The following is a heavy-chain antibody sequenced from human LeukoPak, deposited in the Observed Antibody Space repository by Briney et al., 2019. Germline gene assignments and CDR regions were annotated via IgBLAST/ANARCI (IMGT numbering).Heavy chain of an antibody. CDR3: TRFDTVGDYYGYDL. V-gene: IGHV4-59*01. CDR1: GGSISSYY. Sequence: SETLSLTCSVSGGSISSYYWSWIRQPPGKGLECIGYIYYRGTTNYNPSLKSRATISLATSNSQFSLKLSSVTAADTAVCYCTRFDTVGDYYGYDLSGQGRMVTVSS. CDR2: IYYRGTT. D-gene: IGHD2-8*02. J-gene: IGHJ3*01.